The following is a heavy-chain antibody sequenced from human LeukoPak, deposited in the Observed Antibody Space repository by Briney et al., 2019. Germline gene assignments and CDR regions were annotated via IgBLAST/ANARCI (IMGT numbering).Heavy chain of an antibody. V-gene: IGHV1-24*01. J-gene: IGHJ4*02. CDR1: GYTLTELS. D-gene: IGHD3-10*01. Sequence: ASVKVSCKVSGYTLTELSMHWVRQAPGKGLEWMGGFDPEDGETIYAQKFQGRVTMTEDTSTDAAYMELSSLRSEDTAVYYCATSPFTMVRGAVVDWGQGTLVTVSS. CDR2: FDPEDGET. CDR3: ATSPFTMVRGAVVD.